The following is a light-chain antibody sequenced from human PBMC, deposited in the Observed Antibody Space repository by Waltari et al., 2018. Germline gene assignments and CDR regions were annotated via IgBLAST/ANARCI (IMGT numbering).Light chain of an antibody. CDR1: QSISRW. V-gene: IGKV1-5*01. Sequence: DIQMTQSPSTLSASVGDRVTITCRASQSISRWLAWYQQKPGKAPKLRIYDASSLESGVPARCRGSGSATEFTLTISSLQPDDFATYYCQQYDNYSPTTFGQGTKVEIK. CDR3: QQYDNYSPTT. CDR2: DAS. J-gene: IGKJ1*01.